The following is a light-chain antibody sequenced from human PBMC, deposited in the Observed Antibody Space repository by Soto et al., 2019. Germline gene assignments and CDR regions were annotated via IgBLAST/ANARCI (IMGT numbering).Light chain of an antibody. CDR3: QQYHSSPPWT. Sequence: DIQMTQSPSTLSASVGDRVTLTCRVSQTIYSWLAWYQQKPGKAPNLLIYKASTLESGVPSRFSGSGSGTEFTLTISSLQPDDFATYYCQQYHSSPPWTFCQGTKVEIK. V-gene: IGKV1-5*03. CDR2: KAS. CDR1: QTIYSW. J-gene: IGKJ1*01.